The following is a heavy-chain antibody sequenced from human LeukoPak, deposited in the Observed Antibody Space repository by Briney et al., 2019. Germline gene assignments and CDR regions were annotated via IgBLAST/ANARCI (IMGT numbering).Heavy chain of an antibody. CDR3: AKDSAVAGIRDYYYYYMDV. CDR2: ISSSSSYI. Sequence: NPGGSLRLSCAASGFTFSSYSMNWVRQAPGKGLEWVSSISSSSSYIYYADSVKGRFTISRDNSKNTLYLQMNSLRAEDTAVYYCAKDSAVAGIRDYYYYYMDVWGKGTTVTVSS. J-gene: IGHJ6*03. CDR1: GFTFSSYS. D-gene: IGHD6-19*01. V-gene: IGHV3-21*04.